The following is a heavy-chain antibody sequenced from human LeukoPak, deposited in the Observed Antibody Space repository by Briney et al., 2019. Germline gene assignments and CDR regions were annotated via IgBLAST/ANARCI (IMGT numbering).Heavy chain of an antibody. CDR1: GASISSYY. Sequence: PSETLSLTCTVSGASISSYYWSWIRQPPGKGLEWIGYIYYSGTTKYNPSLKSRVTISVDTSKNQFSLNLSSVTAEDTAVYYCATGKPQRYSSGWYVKWLDPWGQGTLVTVSS. D-gene: IGHD6-19*01. J-gene: IGHJ5*02. V-gene: IGHV4-59*01. CDR3: ATGKPQRYSSGWYVKWLDP. CDR2: IYYSGTT.